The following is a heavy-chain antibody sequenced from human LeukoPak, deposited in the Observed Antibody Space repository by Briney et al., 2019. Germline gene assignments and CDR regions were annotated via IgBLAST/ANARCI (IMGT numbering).Heavy chain of an antibody. CDR1: GGSISSSSYY. V-gene: IGHV4-39*07. CDR3: AKHYYDSSGFDS. Sequence: SETLSLTCTVSGGSISSSSYYWGWIRQPPGKGLEWIGSIYYSGSTYYNPSLKSRVTISVDTSKSQFSLKLSSVTAADTAVYFCAKHYYDSSGFDSWGQGTLVTVSS. CDR2: IYYSGST. D-gene: IGHD3-22*01. J-gene: IGHJ4*02.